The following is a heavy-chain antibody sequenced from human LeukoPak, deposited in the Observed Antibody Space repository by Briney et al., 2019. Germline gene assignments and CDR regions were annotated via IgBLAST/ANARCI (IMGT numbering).Heavy chain of an antibody. Sequence: SGGSLRLSCAASGFTFSSYGMHWVRQAPGKGLEWVAFTLYDGGNKYYADSVKGRFTISRDNSKNTLYLQMNSLRPEDTAVYYCAKDYGSGSYSLDYWGQGTLVTVSS. J-gene: IGHJ4*02. D-gene: IGHD3-10*01. CDR3: AKDYGSGSYSLDY. CDR1: GFTFSSYG. CDR2: TLYDGGNK. V-gene: IGHV3-30*02.